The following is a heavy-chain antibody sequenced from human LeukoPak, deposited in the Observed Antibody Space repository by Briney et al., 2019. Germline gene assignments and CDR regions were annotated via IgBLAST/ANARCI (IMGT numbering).Heavy chain of an antibody. J-gene: IGHJ4*02. D-gene: IGHD3-22*01. CDR1: GFTFSSYG. CDR3: AKPLFTYDSSGRDY. CDR2: ISYDGSEK. V-gene: IGHV3-30*18. Sequence: GGSLRLSCAASGFTFSSYGIHWVRQAPGKGLEWVAVISYDGSEKYYADSVKGRFTLSRDNSKNTVYLQMNSLRAEDTAVYYCAKPLFTYDSSGRDYWGQGTLVTVSS.